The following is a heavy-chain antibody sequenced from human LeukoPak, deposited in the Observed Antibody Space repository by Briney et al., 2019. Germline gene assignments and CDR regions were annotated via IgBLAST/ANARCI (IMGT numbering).Heavy chain of an antibody. J-gene: IGHJ5*02. V-gene: IGHV7-4-1*02. D-gene: IGHD1-26*01. CDR2: INTNTGNP. Sequence: ASVKVSCKASGYTFTSYGISWVRQAPGQGLEWMGWINTNTGNPTYAQGFTGRFVFSLDTSVSTAYLQISSLKAEDTAVYYCAREPPDSGSYGFDPWGQGTLVTVSS. CDR1: GYTFTSYG. CDR3: AREPPDSGSYGFDP.